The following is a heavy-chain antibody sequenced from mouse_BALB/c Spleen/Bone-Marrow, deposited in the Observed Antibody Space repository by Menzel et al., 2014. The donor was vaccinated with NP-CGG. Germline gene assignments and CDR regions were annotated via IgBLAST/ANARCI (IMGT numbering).Heavy chain of an antibody. V-gene: IGHV1-7*01. D-gene: IGHD2-2*01. CDR1: GYTFTSYW. J-gene: IGHJ3*01. CDR3: ARGLRRGPPY. CDR2: INPSTGYT. Sequence: VKLMESGAELAKPGASVKMSCKASGYTFTSYWMHWVKQRPGQGLEWIGYINPSTGYTEYNQKFKDKATLTADKSSSTAYMQLSSLTSEDSAAYYCARGLRRGPPYWGQGTLVTVSA.